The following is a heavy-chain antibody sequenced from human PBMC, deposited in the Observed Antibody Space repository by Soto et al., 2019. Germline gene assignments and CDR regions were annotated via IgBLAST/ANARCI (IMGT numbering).Heavy chain of an antibody. Sequence: SETLSLTCAVSGGSITSDDNWWSWVRQPPGKGLEWIGEIYHSGSTNYNPSLNSRVTISVDKSKNQFSLKLTSVTAADTAVYYCVSSSWYSLDYWGQGTLVTVSS. J-gene: IGHJ4*02. D-gene: IGHD6-13*01. CDR2: IYHSGST. CDR3: VSSSWYSLDY. V-gene: IGHV4-4*02. CDR1: GGSITSDDNW.